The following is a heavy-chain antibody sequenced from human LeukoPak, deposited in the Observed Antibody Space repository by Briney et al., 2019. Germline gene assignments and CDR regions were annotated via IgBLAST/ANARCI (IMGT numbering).Heavy chain of an antibody. CDR1: GYSFTNYW. J-gene: IGHJ5*02. D-gene: IGHD5-18*01. V-gene: IGHV5-51*01. Sequence: GESLKISCKGSGYSFTNYWLGWVRQMSGKGLEWMGIIYPGDSNTRYSPSFQGQVTISADKSISTAYLQWSSLKASDTAMYYCARQRGYSYGYIWFDPWGQGTLVTVSS. CDR2: IYPGDSNT. CDR3: ARQRGYSYGYIWFDP.